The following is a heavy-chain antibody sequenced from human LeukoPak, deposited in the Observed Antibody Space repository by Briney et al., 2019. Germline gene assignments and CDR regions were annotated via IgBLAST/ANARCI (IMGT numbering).Heavy chain of an antibody. Sequence: SETLSLTCTVSGDSISAYYWSWVRQHPGKGLEWIAFVHKTGSINYNPSLKSRATISMDTSNSQFSLHVNTVTAADTAVYYCTKYGGSPANYFDSWGPGTLVTVSP. CDR3: TKYGGSPANYFDS. D-gene: IGHD1-26*01. CDR2: VHKTGSI. CDR1: GDSISAYY. V-gene: IGHV4-59*08. J-gene: IGHJ4*02.